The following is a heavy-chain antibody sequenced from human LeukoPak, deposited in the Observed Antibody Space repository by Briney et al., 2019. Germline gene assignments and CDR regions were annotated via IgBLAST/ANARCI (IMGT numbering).Heavy chain of an antibody. CDR1: GGSITSSY. V-gene: IGHV4-59*01. J-gene: IGHJ5*02. Sequence: SQTLSLTCTVSGGSITSSYWSWIRQPPGKGLEYIGYIYYSGTTNYNPSLRSRLTISLDTSKNQFSLKLSSVTAADTAVYYCARGRGGGGSSNNWLDPWGQGSLVIVSS. D-gene: IGHD2-15*01. CDR3: ARGRGGGGSSNNWLDP. CDR2: IYYSGTT.